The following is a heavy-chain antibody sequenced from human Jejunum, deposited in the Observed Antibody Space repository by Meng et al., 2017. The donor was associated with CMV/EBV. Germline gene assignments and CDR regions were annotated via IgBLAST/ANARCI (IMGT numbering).Heavy chain of an antibody. CDR1: W. D-gene: IGHD4-23*01. Sequence: WVAWARHMPGKGLEWMGIIYPGDSDTKYSPSFQDHVTMSVDKSISTAYLQWVSLKASDSATYYCARHSGAGATPEYWGPGTRVTVSS. CDR2: IYPGDSDT. J-gene: IGHJ4*02. CDR3: ARHSGAGATPEY. V-gene: IGHV5-51*01.